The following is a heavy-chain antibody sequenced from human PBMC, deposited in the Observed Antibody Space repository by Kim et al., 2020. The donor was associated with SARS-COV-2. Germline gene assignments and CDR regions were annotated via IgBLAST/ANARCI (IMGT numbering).Heavy chain of an antibody. V-gene: IGHV3-23*01. CDR3: ASNKWIQLWFSKNDYYYYGMDV. CDR1: GFTFSSYA. J-gene: IGHJ6*02. Sequence: GGSLRLSCAASGFTFSSYAMSWVRQAPGKGLEWVSAISGSGGSTYYADSVKGRFTISRDNSKNTLYLQMNSLRAEDTAVYYCASNKWIQLWFSKNDYYYYGMDVWGQGTTVTVSS. CDR2: ISGSGGST. D-gene: IGHD5-18*01.